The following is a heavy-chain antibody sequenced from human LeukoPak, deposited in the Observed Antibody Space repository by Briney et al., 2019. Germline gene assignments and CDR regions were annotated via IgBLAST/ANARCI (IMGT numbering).Heavy chain of an antibody. CDR2: IKKKSDGGTT. CDR3: TTVGLSGYYDSRGYYYFDY. Sequence: TGGSLRLSCAASGFTFSNAWMSWVRQAPGKGLEGIGRIKKKSDGGTTDYAAPMKGRFTISRDDSKNTLYLQMNSLTTEDTAVYYCTTVGLSGYYDSRGYYYFDYWGQGTLVTVSS. V-gene: IGHV3-15*01. J-gene: IGHJ4*02. CDR1: GFTFSNAW. D-gene: IGHD3-22*01.